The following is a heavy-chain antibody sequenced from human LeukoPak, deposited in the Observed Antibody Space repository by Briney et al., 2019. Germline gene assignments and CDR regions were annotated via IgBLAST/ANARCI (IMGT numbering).Heavy chain of an antibody. CDR3: ARVASGWIDN. CDR2: ISSSSSYI. Sequence: GGSLRLSCTASGFXFXDYSMXXXRXAPGKGLEWVSSISSSSSYIFYADSVKGRFTISRDNAKNSLYLQMNSLRAEDTAVYYCARVASGWIDNWGQGTLVTVSS. CDR1: GFXFXDYS. J-gene: IGHJ4*02. D-gene: IGHD6-19*01. V-gene: IGHV3-21*01.